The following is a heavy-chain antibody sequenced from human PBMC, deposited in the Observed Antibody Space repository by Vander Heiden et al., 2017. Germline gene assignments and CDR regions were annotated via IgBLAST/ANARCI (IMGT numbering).Heavy chain of an antibody. CDR2: CDTTGDT. J-gene: IGHJ4*02. V-gene: IGHV3-13*01. CDR3: ERIRWGAFDA. Sequence: EVQLVESGGGLVQPGGSLRLSCADSGFSFSNYDMHWVRQVTGKGLEWASACDTTGDTCYPASVKGRVTTSREDANNSLSLQMNSLGAWNTAVYYYERIRWGAFDAWGQGTLVTGSS. CDR1: GFSFSNYD. D-gene: IGHD7-27*01.